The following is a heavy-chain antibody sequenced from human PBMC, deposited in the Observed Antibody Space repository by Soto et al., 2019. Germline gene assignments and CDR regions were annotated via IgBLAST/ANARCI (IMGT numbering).Heavy chain of an antibody. Sequence: EVQLVESGGGLVKPGGSLRLSCAASGFTFSSYSMNWVRQAPGKGLEWVSSISSSSSYIYYADSVKGRFTISRDNAKNSLYLQMNSLRAEDTAVYYCARDLPYYYGSGKDFDYWAQGTLVTVSS. CDR3: ARDLPYYYGSGKDFDY. CDR1: GFTFSSYS. J-gene: IGHJ4*02. D-gene: IGHD3-10*01. V-gene: IGHV3-21*01. CDR2: ISSSSSYI.